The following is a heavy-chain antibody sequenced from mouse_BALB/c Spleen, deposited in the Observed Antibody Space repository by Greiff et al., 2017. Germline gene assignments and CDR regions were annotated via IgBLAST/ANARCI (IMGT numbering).Heavy chain of an antibody. CDR3: ARSTMITTLYYFDY. D-gene: IGHD2-4*01. V-gene: IGHV5-17*02. J-gene: IGHJ2*01. CDR2: ISSGSSTI. Sequence: EVHLVESGGGLVQPGGSRKLSCAASGFTFSSFGMHWVRQAPEKGLEWVAYISSGSSTIYYADTVKGRFTISRDNPKNTLFLQMTSLRSEDTAMYYCARSTMITTLYYFDYWGQGTTLTVSS. CDR1: GFTFSSFG.